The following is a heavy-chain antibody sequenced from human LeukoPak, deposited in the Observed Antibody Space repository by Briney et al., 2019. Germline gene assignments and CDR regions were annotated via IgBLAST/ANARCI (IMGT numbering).Heavy chain of an antibody. CDR2: ISSTGSNI. CDR1: GFTFSTYE. D-gene: IGHD3-22*01. Sequence: GGSLRLSCAASGFTFSTYEMNWVRQAPGKGLEWVSYISSTGSNIYYADSVKGRFTISRDNAKNSLYLLMNSLRTEDTAVYYCAAAYYYDGSGDYWGQGTLVTVSS. V-gene: IGHV3-48*03. CDR3: AAAYYYDGSGDY. J-gene: IGHJ4*02.